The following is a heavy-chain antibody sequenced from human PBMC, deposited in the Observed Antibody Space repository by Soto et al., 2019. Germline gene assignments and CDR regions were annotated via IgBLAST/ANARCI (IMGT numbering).Heavy chain of an antibody. CDR1: GFTFNIYG. V-gene: IGHV3-30*18. J-gene: IGHJ4*02. Sequence: VKLVESGGGVVQPGGSLRLSCAASGFTFNIYGMHWVRQAPDKGLEWVALISYDGSNQYYADSVKGRFTISRDNSKNTLFLQMNSLRADDTAVYYCAKAQASGQGSFDSWGQGTLVTVSS. CDR2: ISYDGSNQ. CDR3: AKAQASGQGSFDS.